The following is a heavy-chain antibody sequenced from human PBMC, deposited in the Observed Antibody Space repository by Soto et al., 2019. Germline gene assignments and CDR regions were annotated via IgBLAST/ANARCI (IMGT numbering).Heavy chain of an antibody. CDR3: AKGGRQWLVTSDFNY. J-gene: IGHJ4*02. V-gene: IGHV3-30*18. CDR2: VSHDGRNT. CDR1: GFTFSDDA. D-gene: IGHD6-19*01. Sequence: VQLVESGGGVVQPGRSLRLSCAASGFTFSDDAMHWVRQAPGKGLEWVAVVSHDGRNTHYADSVKGRFTISRDSSKNTVSLEMTSMRAEYTAVYYCAKGGRQWLVTSDFNYWGQGALVTVSS.